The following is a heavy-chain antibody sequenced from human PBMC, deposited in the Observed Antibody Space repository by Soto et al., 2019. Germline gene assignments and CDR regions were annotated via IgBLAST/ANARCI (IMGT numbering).Heavy chain of an antibody. J-gene: IGHJ6*03. Sequence: QVQQQESGPGLVKPSETLSLTCTVSGDSISSSYWNWIRQAPGKGLEWIGYIDDTGSTNYNPSLKSRVTLSVDPSNNQYSLKLSSVTAADTAVYYCARGVLEWLLRDSYYYYMDVWGKGTTVTVSS. CDR1: GDSISSSY. CDR2: IDDTGST. D-gene: IGHD3-3*01. V-gene: IGHV4-59*01. CDR3: ARGVLEWLLRDSYYYYMDV.